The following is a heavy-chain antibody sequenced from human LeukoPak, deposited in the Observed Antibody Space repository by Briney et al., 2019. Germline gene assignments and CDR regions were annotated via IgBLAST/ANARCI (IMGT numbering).Heavy chain of an antibody. Sequence: ASVKVSCKASGYTLTSYDINWVRQATGQGLGWMGWMNPNSGNTGYAQKFQGRVTITRNTSISTAYMELSSLRSEDTAVYYCARGLLSYYYMDVWGKGTTVTVSS. CDR1: GYTLTSYD. CDR2: MNPNSGNT. J-gene: IGHJ6*03. D-gene: IGHD2/OR15-2a*01. CDR3: ARGLLSYYYMDV. V-gene: IGHV1-8*03.